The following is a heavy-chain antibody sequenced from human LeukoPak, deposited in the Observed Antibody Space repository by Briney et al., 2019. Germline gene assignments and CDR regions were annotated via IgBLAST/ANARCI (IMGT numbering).Heavy chain of an antibody. D-gene: IGHD1-26*01. V-gene: IGHV4-61*02. CDR1: GGSISGGSYY. J-gene: IGHJ4*02. CDR3: ARGSYSGSYYPFDY. CDR2: IYTSGST. Sequence: SETLSLTCTVSGGSISGGSYYWSWIRQPAGKGLEWIGRIYTSGSTNYNPSLKSRVTISVDTSKNQFSLKLSSVTAADTAVYYCARGSYSGSYYPFDYWGQGTLVTVSS.